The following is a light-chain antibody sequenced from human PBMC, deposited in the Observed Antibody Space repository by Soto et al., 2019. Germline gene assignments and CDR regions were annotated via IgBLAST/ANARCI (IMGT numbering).Light chain of an antibody. CDR2: RAS. CDR1: QSVSSK. Sequence: EIVMTQSPATLSVSPGERATLSCRASQSVSSKLAWYQQKPGQAPRLLIYRASTRATDIPARFSGSGSGTEFTLTISSLQSEDFAVYHCQQYNNWPPATFGQGTKVDIK. J-gene: IGKJ1*01. CDR3: QQYNNWPPAT. V-gene: IGKV3-15*01.